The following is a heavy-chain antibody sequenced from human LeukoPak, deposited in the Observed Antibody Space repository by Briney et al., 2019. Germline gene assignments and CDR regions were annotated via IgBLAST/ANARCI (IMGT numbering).Heavy chain of an antibody. Sequence: GGSLRLSCAASGFTFSSYAMSWVRQAPGKGLEWVSAISGSGGSTYYADSVKGRFTISRDNSKNTLYLQMNSLRAEDTAVYYCAKDPDSSSWYLLGPLWFDPWGQGTLVTVSS. V-gene: IGHV3-23*01. CDR2: ISGSGGST. CDR1: GFTFSSYA. D-gene: IGHD6-13*01. J-gene: IGHJ5*02. CDR3: AKDPDSSSWYLLGPLWFDP.